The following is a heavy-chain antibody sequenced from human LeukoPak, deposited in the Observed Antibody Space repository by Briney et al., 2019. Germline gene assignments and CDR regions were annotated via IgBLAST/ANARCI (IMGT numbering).Heavy chain of an antibody. D-gene: IGHD3-9*01. J-gene: IGHJ4*02. CDR1: GYTFTTHD. CDR2: MNPGSGDT. CDR3: ARGLGDYNTDWFPVSGY. Sequence: ASVKVSCKASGYTFTTHDLTWVRQATEQGLEWMGWMNPGSGDTAYAQKFQGRVTMTRDTSMSTAYMELNSLGSEDTAIYYCARGLGDYNTDWFPVSGYWGQGTPVTVSS. V-gene: IGHV1-8*01.